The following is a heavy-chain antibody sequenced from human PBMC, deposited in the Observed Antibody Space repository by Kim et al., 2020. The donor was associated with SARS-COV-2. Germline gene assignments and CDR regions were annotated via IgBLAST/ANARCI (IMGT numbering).Heavy chain of an antibody. CDR1: GFTFSSNY. J-gene: IGHJ6*02. CDR2: IYSGGST. Sequence: GGSLRLSCAASGFTFSSNYMSWVRQAPGKGLEWVSVIYSGGSTYYADSVKGRFTISRDNSKNTLYLQMNSLRAEDTAVYYCARDHDYYDSSGYYYVKDYYYYGMDVWGQGTTVTVSS. V-gene: IGHV3-66*01. D-gene: IGHD3-22*01. CDR3: ARDHDYYDSSGYYYVKDYYYYGMDV.